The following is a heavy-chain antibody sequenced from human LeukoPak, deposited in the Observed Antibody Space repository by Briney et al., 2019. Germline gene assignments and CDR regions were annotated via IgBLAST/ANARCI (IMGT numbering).Heavy chain of an antibody. CDR1: GFTFSSYG. CDR3: ARDRAMVVGSSWYYDY. D-gene: IGHD5-18*01. Sequence: GGSLRLSCAASGFTFSSYGVHWVRQAPGKGLEWVSLICYDGSNKYYADSVKGRFTISRDNSKNTLNLQMNSLRAEDTALYYCARDRAMVVGSSWYYDYWGQGTLVTVSS. CDR2: ICYDGSNK. V-gene: IGHV3-33*08. J-gene: IGHJ4*02.